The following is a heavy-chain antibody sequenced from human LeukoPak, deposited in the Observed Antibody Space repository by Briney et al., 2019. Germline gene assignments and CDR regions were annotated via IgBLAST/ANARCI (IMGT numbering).Heavy chain of an antibody. CDR1: GGSISSSSYY. CDR2: IYYSGST. D-gene: IGHD1-26*01. V-gene: IGHV4-39*01. CDR3: ARYGPMVGASPLDY. J-gene: IGHJ4*02. Sequence: PSETLSLTCTVSGGSISSSSYYWGWIRQPPGKGLEWIGSIYYSGSTYYNPSLKSRVTISVDTSKNQFSLKLSSVTAADTAVYYCARYGPMVGASPLDYWGQGTLVTVSS.